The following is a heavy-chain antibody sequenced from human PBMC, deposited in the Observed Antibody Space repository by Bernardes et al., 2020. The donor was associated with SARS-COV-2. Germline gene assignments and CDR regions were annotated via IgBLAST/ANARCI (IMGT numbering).Heavy chain of an antibody. V-gene: IGHV3-23*01. Sequence: GGSLRLSCAASGFTFSSYSMSWVRQAPGKGLEWVSSITGSGGDTYYADSVKGRFTISRDNSNNTLYVQMNTLRAEDTAVYYCAKETSWSGSHSDCWGQGTLVTVSS. CDR1: GFTFSSYS. CDR3: AKETSWSGSHSDC. J-gene: IGHJ4*02. CDR2: ITGSGGDT. D-gene: IGHD3-3*01.